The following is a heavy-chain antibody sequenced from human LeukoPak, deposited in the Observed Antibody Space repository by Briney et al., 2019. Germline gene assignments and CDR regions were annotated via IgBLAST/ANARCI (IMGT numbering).Heavy chain of an antibody. Sequence: GASVKVSCKASGYTFTGYYMHWMRQAPGQGLEWMGWINPKSGGTNYAQKFEGRVTMTRDTSISTVYMELSSLRSDDTAVYYCARGYCSSTTCYLDYWGQGTLVTVSS. CDR1: GYTFTGYY. CDR3: ARGYCSSTTCYLDY. D-gene: IGHD2-2*01. CDR2: INPKSGGT. V-gene: IGHV1-2*02. J-gene: IGHJ4*02.